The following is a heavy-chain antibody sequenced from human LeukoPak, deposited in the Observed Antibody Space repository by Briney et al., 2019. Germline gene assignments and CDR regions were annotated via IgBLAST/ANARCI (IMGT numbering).Heavy chain of an antibody. CDR3: ARSPYSSSSYNYMDV. J-gene: IGHJ6*03. CDR2: ITTYNGNT. D-gene: IGHD6-6*01. Sequence: ASEKVSCKASGYTFSSHGISWVRQAPGQGLEWMGWITTYNGNTNYALKLQDRLTMTTDTSTSTAYMELRSLTSDDTAVYYCARSPYSSSSYNYMDVWGKGTTVTVSS. CDR1: GYTFSSHG. V-gene: IGHV1-18*01.